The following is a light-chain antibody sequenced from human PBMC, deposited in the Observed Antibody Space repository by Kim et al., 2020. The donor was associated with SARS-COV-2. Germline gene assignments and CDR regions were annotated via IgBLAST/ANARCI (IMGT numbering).Light chain of an antibody. V-gene: IGKV4-1*01. CDR1: QSVLYSSNNKNY. J-gene: IGKJ2*01. CDR2: WAS. Sequence: DIVMTQSPDSLAVSLGERATINYKSSQSVLYSSNNKNYLAWYQQKPGQPPKLLIYWASTRESGVPDRFSGSGSGTDFTLTISSLQAEDVAVYYCQQYYSTPPYTFGQGTKLEI. CDR3: QQYYSTPPYT.